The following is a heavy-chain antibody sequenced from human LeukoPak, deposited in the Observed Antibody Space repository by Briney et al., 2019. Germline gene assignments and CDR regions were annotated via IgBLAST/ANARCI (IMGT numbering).Heavy chain of an antibody. V-gene: IGHV3-21*01. Sequence: GGSLRLSCAASGFTFSSYSMNWVRQAPGKGLEWVSSISSSSSYIYYADSVKGRFTISRDNAKNSLYLQMNSLRAEDTAVYYCARVSYSSSSTETPIYYYYYYGMDVWGQGTTVTVSS. CDR1: GFTFSSYS. J-gene: IGHJ6*02. D-gene: IGHD6-6*01. CDR3: ARVSYSSSSTETPIYYYYYYGMDV. CDR2: ISSSSSYI.